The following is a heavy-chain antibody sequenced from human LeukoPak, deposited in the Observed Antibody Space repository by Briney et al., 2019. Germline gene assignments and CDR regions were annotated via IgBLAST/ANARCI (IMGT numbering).Heavy chain of an antibody. CDR1: GFTFSSYS. J-gene: IGHJ3*02. Sequence: GGSLRLSCAASGFTFSSYSMNWVRQAPGKGLEWVSSISSSSSYIYYADSVKGRFTISRDNAKNSLYLQMNSLRAEDTAVYYCARDLEMGGAFDIWGQGTMVTVPS. D-gene: IGHD5-24*01. V-gene: IGHV3-21*01. CDR2: ISSSSSYI. CDR3: ARDLEMGGAFDI.